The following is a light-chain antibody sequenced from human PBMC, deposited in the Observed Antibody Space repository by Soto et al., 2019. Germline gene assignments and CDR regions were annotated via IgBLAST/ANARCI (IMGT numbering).Light chain of an antibody. J-gene: IGLJ3*02. CDR2: EVS. V-gene: IGLV2-14*01. CDR1: SSDIGGYNY. Sequence: QSALTQPPSASGSPGQSVTISCTGTSSDIGGYNYVSWYQQHPGKAPKLMIFEVSNRPSGVSDRFSGSNSGNTASLTISGLQAEDEADYYCTSYSRYRVLVFGGGTKVTVL. CDR3: TSYSRYRVLV.